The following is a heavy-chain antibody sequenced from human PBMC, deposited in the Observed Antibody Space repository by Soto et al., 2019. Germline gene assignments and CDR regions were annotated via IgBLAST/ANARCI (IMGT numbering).Heavy chain of an antibody. J-gene: IGHJ3*02. CDR2: IWYDGSNK. CDR1: GFTFSSYG. V-gene: IGHV3-33*01. CDR3: ARDRTYCGGDCYYRGVAAFDI. Sequence: GGSLRLSCAASGFTFSSYGMHWVRQAPGKGLEWVAVIWYDGSNKYYADSVKGRFTISRDNSKNTLYLQMNSLRAEDTAVYYCARDRTYCGGDCYYRGVAAFDIWGQGTMVTVSS. D-gene: IGHD2-21*02.